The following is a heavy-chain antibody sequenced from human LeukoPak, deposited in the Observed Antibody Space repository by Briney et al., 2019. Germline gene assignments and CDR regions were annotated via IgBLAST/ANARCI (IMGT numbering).Heavy chain of an antibody. Sequence: PGGAPRLSRGASGFTFSSYGMHWGRPAPGKGAGGGAFIRYDGSNKYYADSVKGRFTISRDNSKNTLYLQMNSLRAEDTAVYYCARDIVVVTAHLDVWGQGTTVTVSS. CDR2: IRYDGSNK. J-gene: IGHJ6*02. V-gene: IGHV3-30*02. D-gene: IGHD2-21*02. CDR1: GFTFSSYG. CDR3: ARDIVVVTAHLDV.